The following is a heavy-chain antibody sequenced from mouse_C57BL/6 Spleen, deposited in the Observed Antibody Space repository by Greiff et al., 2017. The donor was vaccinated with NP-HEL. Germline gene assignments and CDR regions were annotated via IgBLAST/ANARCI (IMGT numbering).Heavy chain of an antibody. CDR1: GYTFTSYW. J-gene: IGHJ4*01. CDR2: IDPSDSET. V-gene: IGHV1-52*01. CDR3: ARGGLRRDAMDY. Sequence: VQLQQSGAELVRPGSSVKLSCKASGYTFTSYWMHWVKQRPIQGLEWIGNIDPSDSETHYNQKFKDKATLTVDKSSSTAYMQLSSLTSGDSAVCFCARGGLRRDAMDYWGQGASVTVSS. D-gene: IGHD2-4*01.